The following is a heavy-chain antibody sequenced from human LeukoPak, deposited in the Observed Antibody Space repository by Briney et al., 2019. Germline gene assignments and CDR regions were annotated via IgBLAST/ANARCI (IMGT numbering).Heavy chain of an antibody. CDR1: GGSISSSSYY. CDR3: ARHACLVYCSGGSCFDDAFDI. CDR2: IYYSGST. Sequence: SETLSLTCTVSGGSISSSSYYWGWIRQPPGKGLEWIGSIYYSGSTYYNPSLRSRVTISVDTSKNQFSLKLSSVTAADTVVYYCARHACLVYCSGGSCFDDAFDIWGQGTMVTVSS. D-gene: IGHD2-15*01. J-gene: IGHJ3*02. V-gene: IGHV4-39*01.